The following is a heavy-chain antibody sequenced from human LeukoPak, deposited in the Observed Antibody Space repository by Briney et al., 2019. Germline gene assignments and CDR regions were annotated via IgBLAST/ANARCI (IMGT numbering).Heavy chain of an antibody. V-gene: IGHV1-2*02. D-gene: IGHD1-1*01. J-gene: IGHJ4*02. CDR3: ATGNDALDY. Sequence: ASVKVSCKASGYTFTRYDINWVRQAPGQGLEWMGWINPNSGGTNYAQKFQGRVTMTRDTSISTAYMELSRLRSDDTAVYYCATGNDALDYWGQGTLVTVSS. CDR2: INPNSGGT. CDR1: GYTFTRYD.